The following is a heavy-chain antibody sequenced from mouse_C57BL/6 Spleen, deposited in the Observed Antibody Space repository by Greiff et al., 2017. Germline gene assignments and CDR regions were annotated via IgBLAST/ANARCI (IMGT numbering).Heavy chain of an antibody. CDR2: IDPSDSAT. D-gene: IGHD1-1*01. CDR1: GYTFTSYW. CDR3: ARYGSSMAMDY. Sequence: QVQLQQPGAELVRPGSSVKLSCKASGYTFTSYWMHWVKQRPIQGLEWIGNIDPSDSATHYNQKFKDKATLTVDKSSSTAYMQLSSLTSEDSAVYYCARYGSSMAMDYWGQGTSVTVSS. J-gene: IGHJ4*01. V-gene: IGHV1-52*01.